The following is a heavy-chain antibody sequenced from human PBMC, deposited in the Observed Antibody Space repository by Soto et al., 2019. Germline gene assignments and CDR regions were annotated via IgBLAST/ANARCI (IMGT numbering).Heavy chain of an antibody. CDR1: GFTFDDYA. D-gene: IGHD3-16*01. Sequence: GWSLRLSCAASGFTFDDYAMYWVRQAPGKGLEWVSFINWNSDTIGYADSVKGRFTISRDNAKNSLYLHMNSLRAEDTALYYCVKGLGGEGVFDKWGQGTVVTVS. V-gene: IGHV3-9*01. J-gene: IGHJ3*02. CDR3: VKGLGGEGVFDK. CDR2: INWNSDTI.